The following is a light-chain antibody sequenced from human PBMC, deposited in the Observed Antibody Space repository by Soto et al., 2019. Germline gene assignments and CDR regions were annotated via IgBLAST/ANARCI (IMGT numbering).Light chain of an antibody. CDR1: SSDVDAYNH. CDR3: SSYTTSSPYV. Sequence: QSVLTRPASVSGSPGQSITISCTGTSSDVDAYNHVSWYQQHPGKAPKLMIYDVSNRPSGVSNRFSGSKSDNPASLIISGLQAEDEADYYCSSYTTSSPYVFGTGTRSPS. V-gene: IGLV2-14*01. J-gene: IGLJ1*01. CDR2: DVS.